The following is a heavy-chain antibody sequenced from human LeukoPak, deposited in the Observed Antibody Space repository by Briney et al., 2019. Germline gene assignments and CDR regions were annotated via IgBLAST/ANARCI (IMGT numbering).Heavy chain of an antibody. CDR3: ARLENVDWFDP. CDR2: IYIRRTT. V-gene: IGHV4-4*09. D-gene: IGHD1-1*01. J-gene: IGHJ5*02. Sequence: SETLSLTCTVSGGSIRSYYWSWIRQPPGKGLERIGHIYIRRTTDYNPSLKSRVTMSIDTSKNQFSLKLSSVTAADTAVYYCARLENVDWFDPWGQGTLVIVSS. CDR1: GGSIRSYY.